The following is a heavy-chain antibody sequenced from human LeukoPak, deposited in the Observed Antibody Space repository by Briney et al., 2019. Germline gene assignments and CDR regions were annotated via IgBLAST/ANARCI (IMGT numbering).Heavy chain of an antibody. D-gene: IGHD3-22*01. J-gene: IGHJ4*02. Sequence: SETPSLTCTVSGGSISSYYWSWIRQPPGKGLEWIGYIYYSGSTNYNPSLKSRVTISVDTSKNQFSLKLSSVTAADTAVYYCARSDYDSSGYYRNWGQGTLVTVSS. CDR1: GGSISSYY. CDR2: IYYSGST. CDR3: ARSDYDSSGYYRN. V-gene: IGHV4-59*01.